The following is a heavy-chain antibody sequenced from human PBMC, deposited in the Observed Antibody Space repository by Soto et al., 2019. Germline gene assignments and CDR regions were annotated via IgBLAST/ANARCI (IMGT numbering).Heavy chain of an antibody. Sequence: PGGSLRLSCAASGFTFSSYGMHWVRQAPGKGLEWVAVIWYDGSNKYYADSVKGRFTISRDNSKNTLYLQMNSLRAEDTAVYYSARDMSPYCSGGSCYHPFDYWGQGTLVTVSS. CDR1: GFTFSSYG. CDR2: IWYDGSNK. V-gene: IGHV3-33*08. J-gene: IGHJ4*02. D-gene: IGHD2-15*01. CDR3: ARDMSPYCSGGSCYHPFDY.